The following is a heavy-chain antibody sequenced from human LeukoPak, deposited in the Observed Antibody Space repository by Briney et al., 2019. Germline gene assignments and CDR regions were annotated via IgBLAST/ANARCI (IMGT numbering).Heavy chain of an antibody. Sequence: ASVKVSCKASGYTFTSYGISWVRQAPGQGLEWMGWISAYNGNTNYAQKLQGRVTMTTDTSTSTAYMELSSLRSEDTAVYYCAREGRAMARPPNWFDPWGQGTLVTVSS. CDR1: GYTFTSYG. V-gene: IGHV1-18*01. J-gene: IGHJ5*02. D-gene: IGHD5-18*01. CDR3: AREGRAMARPPNWFDP. CDR2: ISAYNGNT.